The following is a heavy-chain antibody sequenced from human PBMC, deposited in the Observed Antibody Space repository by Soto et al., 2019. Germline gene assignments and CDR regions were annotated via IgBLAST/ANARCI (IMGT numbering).Heavy chain of an antibody. V-gene: IGHV4-59*08. CDR2: IYYSGST. Sequence: SETLSLTCTVSGGSISSYYWSWIRQPPGKGLEWIGYIYYSGSTNYNPSLKSRVTISVDTSKNQFSLKLSSVTAADTAVYYCARRYGHAFGIWGQGTMVTVSS. D-gene: IGHD4-17*01. CDR1: GGSISSYY. CDR3: ARRYGHAFGI. J-gene: IGHJ3*02.